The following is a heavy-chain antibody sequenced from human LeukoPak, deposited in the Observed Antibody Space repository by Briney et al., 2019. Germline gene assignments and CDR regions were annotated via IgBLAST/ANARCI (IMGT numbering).Heavy chain of an antibody. CDR3: ARDAHVLLWFGELNWFDP. D-gene: IGHD3-10*01. J-gene: IGHJ5*02. CDR2: INGDGSTT. CDR1: GFTFSPYW. V-gene: IGHV3-74*01. Sequence: PGGSLRLSCAASGFTFSPYWMHWVRQPPGKGLVWVSRINGDGSTTTYADSVKGRFTISRDNAKSSLYLQMNSLRAEDTAVYYCARDAHVLLWFGELNWFDPWGQGTLVTVSS.